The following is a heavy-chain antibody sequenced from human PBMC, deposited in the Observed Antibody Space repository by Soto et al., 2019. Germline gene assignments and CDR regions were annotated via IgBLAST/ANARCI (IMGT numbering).Heavy chain of an antibody. CDR1: MFSISSSNW. V-gene: IGHV4-28*01. CDR2: IVYSGTT. CDR3: ARREIQGPIDY. Sequence: QVQLQESGPGLVKPSDTLSLTCAFSMFSISSSNWWGWIEEPPAKGLEWIGYIVYSGTTYYNPSLKSRVTMSVDTSKNQFSLKLTSVTAVVTAVYYCARREIQGPIDYWGQGTLVTVSS. D-gene: IGHD1-26*01. J-gene: IGHJ4*02.